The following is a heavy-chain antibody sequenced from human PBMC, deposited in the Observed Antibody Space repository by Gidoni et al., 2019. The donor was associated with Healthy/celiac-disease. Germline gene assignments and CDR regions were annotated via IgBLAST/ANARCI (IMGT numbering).Heavy chain of an antibody. V-gene: IGHV1-69*06. Sequence: QVQLVQSGAEVKKPGSSVKVSCKASGGTFSSYAISWVRQAPGQGLEWMGGIIPIFGTANYAQKSQARVTITADNSTTTAYMGLRSLRSGATAVYYCARDWTYNYVISAFPSGSWGREPLVT. CDR1: GGTFSSYA. D-gene: IGHD3-10*02. CDR3: ARDWTYNYVISAFPSGS. J-gene: IGHJ5*02. CDR2: IIPIFGTA.